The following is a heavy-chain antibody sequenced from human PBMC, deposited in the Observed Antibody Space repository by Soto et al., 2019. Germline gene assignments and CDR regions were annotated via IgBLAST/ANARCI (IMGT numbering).Heavy chain of an antibody. CDR3: ARIRRSSDNFAPDYTYYYGMDV. J-gene: IGHJ6*02. D-gene: IGHD3-16*01. CDR1: GFSLNDGKMG. Sequence: QVTLKASGPVLVRPTETLTLTCAVSGFSLNDGKMGVTWIRPAPGKALEWLAHIFSTGEKFLSKSLKSTLAISEDTSKNQVLLSITDMGPVEGGTSYCARIRRSSDNFAPDYTYYYGMDVWGQGTTVTVSS. V-gene: IGHV2-26*01. CDR2: IFSTGEK.